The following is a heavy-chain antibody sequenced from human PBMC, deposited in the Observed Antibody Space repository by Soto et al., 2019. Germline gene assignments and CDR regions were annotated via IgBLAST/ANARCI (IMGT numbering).Heavy chain of an antibody. CDR3: ARDIGEGSDL. Sequence: QVQLVESGGGLVKPGGSLRLSCVGSGFRFSDYYMTWIRQAPGKGLEWVSYISGSGTYTNYAGSVKGRFTMSRDNAENSLYLQMNRLQGEDTAVYYCARDIGEGSDLWGRGTLVIVSS. CDR1: GFRFSDYY. J-gene: IGHJ2*01. CDR2: ISGSGTYT. D-gene: IGHD3-10*01. V-gene: IGHV3-11*05.